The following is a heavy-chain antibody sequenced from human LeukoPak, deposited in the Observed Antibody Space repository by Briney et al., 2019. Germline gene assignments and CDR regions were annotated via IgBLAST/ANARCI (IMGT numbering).Heavy chain of an antibody. D-gene: IGHD5-18*01. CDR3: ARDGYSYGQYFDY. CDR1: GYTFTSNY. V-gene: IGHV1-46*01. J-gene: IGHJ4*02. CDR2: ISPSGGST. Sequence: ASVKVSCKAFGYTFTSNYMHWVRQAPGQGPEWMGVISPSGGSTTYAQKFQGRVTITADKSTSTAYMELSSLRSEDTAVYYCARDGYSYGQYFDYWGQGTLVTVSS.